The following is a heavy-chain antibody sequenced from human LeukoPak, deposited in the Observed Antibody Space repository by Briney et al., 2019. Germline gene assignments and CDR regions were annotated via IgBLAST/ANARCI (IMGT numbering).Heavy chain of an antibody. CDR1: GYTFTSYY. J-gene: IGHJ4*02. CDR2: INPSGGST. CDR3: ARGEDKGDPYDY. V-gene: IGHV1-46*01. Sequence: ASVKVSCKASGYTFTSYYMHWVRHTPAQGLEWMGIINPSGGSTSYAQKFQGRVTMTRDTSTSTVYMELRSLRSEDTAVYYCARGEDKGDPYDYWGQGTLVTVSS. D-gene: IGHD2-21*02.